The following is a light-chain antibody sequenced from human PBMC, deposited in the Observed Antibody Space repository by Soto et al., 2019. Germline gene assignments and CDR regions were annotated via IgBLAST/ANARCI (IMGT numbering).Light chain of an antibody. J-gene: IGKJ1*01. CDR1: QGISSY. CDR2: ATS. Sequence: DIQMTQSPSSLSAFVGDRVTITCRASQGISSYLNWYQQKPGKAPNLLIYATSSLQSGVPSRFSGSGSGTDFTLTISSLQAEDFATYFCQQTYSAPQTFGQGTKVDI. V-gene: IGKV1-39*01. CDR3: QQTYSAPQT.